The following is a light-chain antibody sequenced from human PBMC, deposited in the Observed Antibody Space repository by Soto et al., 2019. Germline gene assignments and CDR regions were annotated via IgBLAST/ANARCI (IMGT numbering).Light chain of an antibody. V-gene: IGKV3-20*01. CDR1: QSVSSNY. J-gene: IGKJ1*01. CDR3: HQYGSLFQT. Sequence: EIVLTQSPGTLSLSPGEGATLSCRASQSVSSNYLAWYQQKPGQAPRLLIYGASNRPTGIPDRFRGSGSGTDFTLTITRLEPEDFAVYYCHQYGSLFQTFGQGTKVDIK. CDR2: GAS.